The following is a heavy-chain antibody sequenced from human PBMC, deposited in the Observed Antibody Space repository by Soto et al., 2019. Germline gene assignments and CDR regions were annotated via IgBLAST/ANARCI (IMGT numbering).Heavy chain of an antibody. Sequence: QVQLVQSGAEVKKPGSSVKVSCKASGGTFSSYAISWVRQAPGQGLEWMGGIIPIFGTANYAQKFQGRVTISEDASTSTAQVKLRSLGSADRVAYYCAGETAIVAAGAVPVWDYYYCMDDWCHSTTVTVSS. CDR1: GGTFSSYA. CDR3: AGETAIVAAGAVPVWDYYYCMDD. V-gene: IGHV1-69*01. D-gene: IGHD6-13*01. CDR2: IIPIFGTA. J-gene: IGHJ6*02.